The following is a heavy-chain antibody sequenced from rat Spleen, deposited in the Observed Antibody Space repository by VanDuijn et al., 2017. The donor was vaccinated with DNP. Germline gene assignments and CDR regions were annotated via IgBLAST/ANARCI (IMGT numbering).Heavy chain of an antibody. CDR1: GFTFSDYY. V-gene: IGHV2S12*01. J-gene: IGHJ3*01. CDR2: MSSGGSK. CDR3: AREGTALFAY. Sequence: VQLVESGGGLVQPGRSMKLSCAASGFTFSDYYMAWVRQPPGKGLEWIAAMSSGGSKYYNSALKSRLSISRDTSKSQVFLKMNSLQTEDTAMYFCAREGTALFAYWGQGTLVTVSS. D-gene: IGHD1-11*01.